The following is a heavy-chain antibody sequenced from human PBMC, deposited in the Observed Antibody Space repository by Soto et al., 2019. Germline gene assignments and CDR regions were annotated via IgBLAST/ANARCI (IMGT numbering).Heavy chain of an antibody. CDR1: GGSLNQYA. V-gene: IGHV1-69*12. CDR3: ADLSLGYCSSTTCPPDY. D-gene: IGHD2-15*01. CDR2: IIPSFGRT. Sequence: QVQLVQSGAEVKKPGSSVKVSCKVSGGSLNQYAISWVRQTPGQGLEWMGGIIPSFGRTSYAQKFQGRVTITADESTTTVNLELRGLRSEDSAIYFCADLSLGYCSSTTCPPDYWGQGTLVTVSS. J-gene: IGHJ4*02.